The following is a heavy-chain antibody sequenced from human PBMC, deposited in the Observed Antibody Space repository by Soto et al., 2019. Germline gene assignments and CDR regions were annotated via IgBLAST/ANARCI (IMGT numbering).Heavy chain of an antibody. CDR1: GYTFTSYD. V-gene: IGHV1-8*01. D-gene: IGHD3-16*01. Sequence: GASVKVSCKASGYTFTSYDINWVRQATGQGLEWMGWMNPNSGNTGYAQKFQGRVTMTRNTSISTAYMELSSLRSEDTAVYYCASGSRDDYIWGSPFDPWGQGTLVTVSS. J-gene: IGHJ5*02. CDR2: MNPNSGNT. CDR3: ASGSRDDYIWGSPFDP.